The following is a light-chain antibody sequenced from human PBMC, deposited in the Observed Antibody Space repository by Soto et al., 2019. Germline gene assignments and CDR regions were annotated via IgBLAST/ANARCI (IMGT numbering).Light chain of an antibody. Sequence: QSVLTPPASVSGSPGQSIAISCTGTGSDVGAYDYVSWYQQHPDKAPKLMIYEVSNRPSGVSDRFSGSKSVNTATLTISGLQAEDEADYYCASYTTTSTRVFGTGTKVTVL. CDR3: ASYTTTSTRV. J-gene: IGLJ1*01. CDR2: EVS. CDR1: GSDVGAYDY. V-gene: IGLV2-14*03.